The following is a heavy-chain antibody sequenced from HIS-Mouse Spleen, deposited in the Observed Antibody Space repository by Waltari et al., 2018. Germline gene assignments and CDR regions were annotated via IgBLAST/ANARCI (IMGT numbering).Heavy chain of an antibody. CDR2: SYYSGST. Sequence: QLQLQESGPGLVKPSETLSLTCTVSGGSISSSSYYWGWIRQPPGKGLGWIGSSYYSGSTYSNPSRKRRATISADTSKNQFSLKLSSVTAADTSLYYCAREIPYSSSWYDWYFDLWGRGTLVTVSS. CDR3: AREIPYSSSWYDWYFDL. J-gene: IGHJ2*01. D-gene: IGHD6-13*01. V-gene: IGHV4-39*07. CDR1: GGSISSSSYY.